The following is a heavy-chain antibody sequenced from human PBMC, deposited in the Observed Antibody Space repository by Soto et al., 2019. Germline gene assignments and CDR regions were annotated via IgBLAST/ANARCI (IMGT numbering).Heavy chain of an antibody. V-gene: IGHV4-59*01. CDR1: CGSISSYY. D-gene: IGHD1-26*01. J-gene: IGHJ4*02. CDR3: ARGQEWELLLDY. Sequence: SETLSLTCTVSCGSISSYYWSWIRQPPGKGLEWIGYIYYSGSTNYNPSLKSRVTISVDTSKNQFSLKLSSVTAADTAVYYCARGQEWELLLDYWGQGTLVTVSS. CDR2: IYYSGST.